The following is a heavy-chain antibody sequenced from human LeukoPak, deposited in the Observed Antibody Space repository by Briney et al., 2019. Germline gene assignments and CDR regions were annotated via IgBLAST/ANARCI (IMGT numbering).Heavy chain of an antibody. D-gene: IGHD3-9*01. V-gene: IGHV4-59*01. CDR2: IYYSGST. CDR3: ARVDLDYDILTGYYKSAWFDP. J-gene: IGHJ5*02. Sequence: SETLSLTCTVSGGSISSYYWSWIRQPPGKGLEWIGYIYYSGSTNYNTSLKSRVTISVDTSKNQFSLKLSSVTAADTSVYYCARVDLDYDILTGYYKSAWFDPWGQGTLVTVSS. CDR1: GGSISSYY.